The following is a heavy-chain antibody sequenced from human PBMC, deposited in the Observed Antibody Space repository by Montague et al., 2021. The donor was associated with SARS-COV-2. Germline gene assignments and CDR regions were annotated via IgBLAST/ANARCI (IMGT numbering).Heavy chain of an antibody. D-gene: IGHD1-1*01. J-gene: IGHJ2*01. Sequence: SETLSLTCTVSSGSISNDIYYWGWIRQPPGKGPEWIGGSRYGGTSXYNPSLKSRVTISIDTSKNQFSLKMTAVTAADTAVYFCARQDIQLRFDLWGRGTLVAVSS. CDR2: SRYGGTS. V-gene: IGHV4-39*01. CDR3: ARQDIQLRFDL. CDR1: SGSISNDIYY.